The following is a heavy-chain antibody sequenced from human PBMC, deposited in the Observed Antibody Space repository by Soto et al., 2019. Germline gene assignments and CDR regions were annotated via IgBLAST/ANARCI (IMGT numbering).Heavy chain of an antibody. D-gene: IGHD3-10*01. V-gene: IGHV4-30-4*01. CDR3: ARDYGSGSYYWGYYYYGMDV. J-gene: IGHJ6*02. CDR1: GGSISSGDYY. CDR2: IYYSGST. Sequence: SETLSLTCTVSGGSISSGDYYWSWIRQPPGKGLEWIGYIYYSGSTYYNPSLKSRVTISVDTSKNQFSLKLSSVTAADTAVYYCARDYGSGSYYWGYYYYGMDVWGQGTTVTVSS.